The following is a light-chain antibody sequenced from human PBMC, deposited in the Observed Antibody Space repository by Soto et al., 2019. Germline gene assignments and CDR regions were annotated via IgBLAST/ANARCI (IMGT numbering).Light chain of an antibody. V-gene: IGLV2-14*01. J-gene: IGLJ1*01. Sequence: QSVLTQPASVSGAPGQWSTISCTRTSSDVGGYNYVSWYQQHPGKAPKFMIYDVSNRPSGVSNRFSGSKSGNTASLTISGLQAEDEADYYCSSYTTSNTRQIVFGTGTKVTVL. CDR1: SSDVGGYNY. CDR3: SSYTTSNTRQIV. CDR2: DVS.